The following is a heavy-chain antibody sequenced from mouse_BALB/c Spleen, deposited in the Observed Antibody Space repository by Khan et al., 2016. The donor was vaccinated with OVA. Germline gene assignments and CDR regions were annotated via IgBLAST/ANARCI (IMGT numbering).Heavy chain of an antibody. CDR2: IGSGGNYT. Sequence: EVHLVESGGGLVKPGGSLRLSCAASGFTFSSYAMSWVRQTPEKRLEWVATIGSGGNYTYYPDSVKGRFTISRDNAKNTLYLQLSSLRSEDTARYYCARPPITTVVATSYWFFDVWGAGTTVTVSS. J-gene: IGHJ1*01. D-gene: IGHD1-1*01. CDR1: GFTFSSYA. CDR3: ARPPITTVVATSYWFFDV. V-gene: IGHV5-9-3*01.